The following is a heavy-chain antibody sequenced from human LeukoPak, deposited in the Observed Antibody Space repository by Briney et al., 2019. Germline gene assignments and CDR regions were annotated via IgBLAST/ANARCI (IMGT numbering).Heavy chain of an antibody. Sequence: SETLSLTCTVSGGSISSSSYYWGWIRQPPGKGLEWIGSIYYSGSTYYNPSLKSRVTISVDTSKNQFSLKLSSVTAADTAVYYCARGIPNFDYWGQGTLVTVSS. D-gene: IGHD2-21*01. CDR1: GGSISSSSYY. CDR3: ARGIPNFDY. J-gene: IGHJ4*02. CDR2: IYYSGST. V-gene: IGHV4-39*01.